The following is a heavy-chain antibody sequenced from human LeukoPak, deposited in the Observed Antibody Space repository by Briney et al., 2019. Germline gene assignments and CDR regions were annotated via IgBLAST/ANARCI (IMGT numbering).Heavy chain of an antibody. CDR2: IGAYNGNT. D-gene: IGHD3-10*01. J-gene: IGHJ6*02. V-gene: IGHV1-18*01. CDR1: GYTFTSYG. Sequence: ASVKVSCKASGYTFTSYGISWVRQAPGQGLEWMGWIGAYNGNTNYAQKLQGRVTMTRNTSISTAYMELSSLRSEDTAVYYCARGVRTMVRGVTYYYYYGMDVWGQGTTVTVSS. CDR3: ARGVRTMVRGVTYYYYYGMDV.